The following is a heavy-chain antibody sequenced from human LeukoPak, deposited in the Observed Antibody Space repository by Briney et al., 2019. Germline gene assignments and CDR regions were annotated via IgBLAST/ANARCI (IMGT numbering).Heavy chain of an antibody. CDR1: GYTFTSYG. CDR2: ISAYNGNT. D-gene: IGHD5-18*01. Sequence: ASVKLSCKAAGYTFTSYGISWVRQAPGHRLEWMGWISAYNGNTNYAQKLQGRITMTTDTSTSTAYMELRRLRPDDTAVYYCASSVDTAMGTFDYWGQGTLVTVSS. V-gene: IGHV1-18*04. J-gene: IGHJ4*02. CDR3: ASSVDTAMGTFDY.